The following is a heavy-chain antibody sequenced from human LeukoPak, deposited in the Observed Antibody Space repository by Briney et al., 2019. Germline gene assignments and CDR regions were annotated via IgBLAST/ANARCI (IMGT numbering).Heavy chain of an antibody. V-gene: IGHV4-39*01. D-gene: IGHD2-21*02. Sequence: SETLSLTCTVSGDSTSNINYYWGWIRQPPGKGLEWIGSIYYSGSTYYNPSLKSRVTISVDTSKNQFSLKLSSVTAADTAVYYCARTAYCGGDCYPYNWFDPWGQGTLVTVSS. J-gene: IGHJ5*02. CDR2: IYYSGST. CDR3: ARTAYCGGDCYPYNWFDP. CDR1: GDSTSNINYY.